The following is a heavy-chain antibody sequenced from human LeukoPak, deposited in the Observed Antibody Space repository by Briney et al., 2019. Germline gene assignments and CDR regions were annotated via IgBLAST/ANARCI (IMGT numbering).Heavy chain of an antibody. D-gene: IGHD4-17*01. CDR3: AKDVGADYGDYVHWYFDL. J-gene: IGHJ2*01. Sequence: GGSLRLSCAASGFTFSSYGMHWVRQAPGKGLEWVAVIWYGGSNKYYADSVKGRFTISRDNSKNTLYLQMNSLRAEDTAVYYCAKDVGADYGDYVHWYFDLWGRGTLVTVSS. V-gene: IGHV3-30*02. CDR1: GFTFSSYG. CDR2: IWYGGSNK.